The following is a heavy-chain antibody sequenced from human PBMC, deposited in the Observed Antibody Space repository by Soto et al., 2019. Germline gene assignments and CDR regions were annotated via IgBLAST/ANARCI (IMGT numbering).Heavy chain of an antibody. D-gene: IGHD6-13*01. CDR1: GGSLYNSY. CDR3: ARQGIAAAGSPRYYYGMDV. CDR2: IYSSGST. V-gene: IGHV4-59*08. J-gene: IGHJ6*02. Sequence: LTCSVSGGSLYNSYWSWIRQPPGKGLEWIGYIYSSGSTNYNPSLKSRVTISVDTSKNQFSLKLSSVTAADTAVYYCARQGIAAAGSPRYYYGMDVWGQGTTVTVSS.